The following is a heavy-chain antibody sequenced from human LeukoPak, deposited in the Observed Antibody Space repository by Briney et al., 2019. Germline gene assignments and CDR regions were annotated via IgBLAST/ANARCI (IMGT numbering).Heavy chain of an antibody. J-gene: IGHJ4*02. Sequence: SETLSLTCTVSGGSISSSSYYWGWIRQPPGKGLEWIGSIYCGGSTYYSPSLKSRVTISLDTSKNQFSLKLTSVTAADTAVYYCTRGKRELLWFGGQGTLVTVSS. D-gene: IGHD3-10*01. V-gene: IGHV4-39*07. CDR1: GGSISSSSYY. CDR3: TRGKRELLWF. CDR2: IYCGGST.